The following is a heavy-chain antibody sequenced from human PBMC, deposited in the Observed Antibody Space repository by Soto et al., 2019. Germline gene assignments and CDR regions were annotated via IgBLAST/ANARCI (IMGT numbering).Heavy chain of an antibody. V-gene: IGHV1-2*04. CDR2: INPNSGGT. CDR1: GYTFTNYG. Sequence: ASVKVSCKASGYTFTNYGISWVRQAPGQGLEWMGWINPNSGGTNYAQKFQGWVTMTRDTSISTAYMELSRLRSDDTAVYYCARSHGSGGSGYDYGGQEPRVTVS. CDR3: ARSHGSGGSGYDY. D-gene: IGHD2-15*01. J-gene: IGHJ4*02.